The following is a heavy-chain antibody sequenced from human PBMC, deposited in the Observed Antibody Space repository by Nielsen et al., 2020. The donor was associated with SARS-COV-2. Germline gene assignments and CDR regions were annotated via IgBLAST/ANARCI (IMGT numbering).Heavy chain of an antibody. CDR2: ISGSGGST. Sequence: ETLSLTCAVYGGSFSGYYWSWVRQAPGKGLEWVSGISGSGGSTYYTDSVKGRFSISRDNSKNTVYLQMNSLRPEDTAVYYCARDGGYCGGDCYRAFDYWGQGSLVTVSS. J-gene: IGHJ4*02. CDR1: GGSFSGYY. V-gene: IGHV3-23*01. CDR3: ARDGGYCGGDCYRAFDY. D-gene: IGHD2-21*02.